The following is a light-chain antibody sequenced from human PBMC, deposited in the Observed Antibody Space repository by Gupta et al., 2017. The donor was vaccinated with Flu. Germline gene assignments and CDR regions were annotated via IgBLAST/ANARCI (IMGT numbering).Light chain of an antibody. V-gene: IGKV1-9*01. CDR3: QQFHSWSLT. CDR1: QGIGGF. Sequence: DIQLTQSPSFLSASIGDRVTITCRASQGIGGFLAWYQQKPGQAPKLLIYAASTLQSGVPSRFSGSGSGTEFTLTISSLQPEDYAIYYCQQFHSWSLTFGHGTKVDVK. CDR2: AAS. J-gene: IGKJ3*01.